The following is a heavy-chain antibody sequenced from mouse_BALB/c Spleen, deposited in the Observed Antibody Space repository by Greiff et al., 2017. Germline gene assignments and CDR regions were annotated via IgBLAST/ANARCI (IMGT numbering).Heavy chain of an antibody. CDR2: IDPANGNT. Sequence: VQLQQSGAELVKPGASVKLSCTASGFNIKDTYMHWVKQRPEQGLEWIGRIDPANGNTKYDPKFQGKATITADTSSNTAYLQLSSLTSEDTAVYYCASRWLLPYAMDYWGQGTSVTVSS. V-gene: IGHV14-3*02. CDR3: ASRWLLPYAMDY. D-gene: IGHD2-3*01. CDR1: GFNIKDTY. J-gene: IGHJ4*01.